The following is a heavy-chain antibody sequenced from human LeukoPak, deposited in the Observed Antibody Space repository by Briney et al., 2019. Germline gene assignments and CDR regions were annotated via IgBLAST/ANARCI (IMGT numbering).Heavy chain of an antibody. CDR3: ARGRRYYYDSSGYYRYYYYGMDV. V-gene: IGHV4-34*01. Sequence: PSETLSLTCAVYGGSFSGYYWSWIRQPPGKGLEWIGEINHSGSTNYNPSLKSRVTISVDTSKNQFSLKLSSVTAADTAVYYCARGRRYYYDSSGYYRYYYYGMDVWGQGTTVTVSS. CDR1: GGSFSGYY. D-gene: IGHD3-22*01. CDR2: INHSGST. J-gene: IGHJ6*02.